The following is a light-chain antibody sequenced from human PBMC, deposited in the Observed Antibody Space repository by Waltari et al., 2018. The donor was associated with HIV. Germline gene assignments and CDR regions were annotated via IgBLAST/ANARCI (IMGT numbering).Light chain of an antibody. CDR2: RNN. CDR1: SSNIGTNY. J-gene: IGLJ3*02. V-gene: IGLV1-47*01. CDR3: AAWDDSLSGWV. Sequence: QSVLTLPPSASGTPGQRVTISCSGSSSNIGTNYVYWYHQLPGTAPKILIYRNNQRPSGVPDRFSGSKSGTSASLAISGLRSEDEADYYCAAWDDSLSGWVFGGGTKLTVL.